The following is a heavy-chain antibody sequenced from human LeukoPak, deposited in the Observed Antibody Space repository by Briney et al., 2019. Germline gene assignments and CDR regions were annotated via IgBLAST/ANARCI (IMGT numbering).Heavy chain of an antibody. V-gene: IGHV1-69*05. Sequence: AVKVTCKASGGTFRSYAISWVRPPPAQGLEWMERIIHFFGTANCGQKFQGRVTITTDESKSTAFRELSSLRYEYTAVYYCARDSGYYSDDWGQGTLVSVS. D-gene: IGHD3-9*01. CDR3: ARDSGYYSDD. CDR1: GGTFRSYA. CDR2: IIHFFGTA. J-gene: IGHJ4*02.